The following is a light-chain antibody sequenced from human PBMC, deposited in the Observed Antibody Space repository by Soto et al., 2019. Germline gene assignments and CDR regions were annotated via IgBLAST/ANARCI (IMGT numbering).Light chain of an antibody. J-gene: IGKJ5*01. V-gene: IGKV3-15*01. CDR1: QSVSSN. Sequence: EIVMTQSPDTLSVSPGERATLSCRASQSVSSNLAWYQQKPGQAPSILIYGASTRDTGIPARFSGSGSGTEFTLPLSRLQSEDFQVYYCQQYNNWPITFGQGTRLEIK. CDR3: QQYNNWPIT. CDR2: GAS.